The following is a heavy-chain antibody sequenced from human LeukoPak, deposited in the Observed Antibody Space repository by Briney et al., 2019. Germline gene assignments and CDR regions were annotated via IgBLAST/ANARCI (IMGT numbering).Heavy chain of an antibody. CDR1: GFTFSYYG. CDR3: AKDYYDSSGYYNDAFDM. Sequence: PGVSLRLSCAASGFTFSYYGMHWVRQAPGKGLEGVAVISYDGSNKYYAESVKGRFTISRDNSKNTLYLQMNSLRAEDTAVYYCAKDYYDSSGYYNDAFDMWGQGTMVTVSS. V-gene: IGHV3-30*18. CDR2: ISYDGSNK. D-gene: IGHD3-22*01. J-gene: IGHJ3*02.